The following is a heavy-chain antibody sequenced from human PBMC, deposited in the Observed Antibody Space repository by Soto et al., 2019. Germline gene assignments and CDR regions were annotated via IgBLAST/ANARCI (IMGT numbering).Heavy chain of an antibody. CDR1: GFTFSDYA. Sequence: PGGSLRLSCVASGFTFSDYAITCFRQAPGKGMEWVSTISGSAGDTFYADSVKGRFTISRDNSKRTLYLEMHSLRAEDTAVYYCAKGDQERQWVFLQNWGQGTLVTVSS. D-gene: IGHD2-8*01. V-gene: IGHV3-23*01. J-gene: IGHJ4*02. CDR3: AKGDQERQWVFLQN. CDR2: ISGSAGDT.